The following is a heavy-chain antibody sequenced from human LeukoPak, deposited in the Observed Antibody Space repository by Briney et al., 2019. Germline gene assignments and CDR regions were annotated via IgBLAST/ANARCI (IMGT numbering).Heavy chain of an antibody. CDR2: IYYSGST. J-gene: IGHJ3*02. CDR1: GGSISSHY. Sequence: SETLSLTCTVSGGSISSHYWSWIRQPPGKGLEWIGYIYYSGSTNYNPSLKSRVTISVDTSKNQFSLKLSSVTAADTAVYYCARGLYCSSTSCPYGAFDIWGQGTMVTVSS. CDR3: ARGLYCSSTSCPYGAFDI. V-gene: IGHV4-59*11. D-gene: IGHD2-2*01.